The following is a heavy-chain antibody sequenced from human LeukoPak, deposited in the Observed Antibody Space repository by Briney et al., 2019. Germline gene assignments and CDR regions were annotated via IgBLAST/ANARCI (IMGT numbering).Heavy chain of an antibody. CDR1: GFTFSSYW. J-gene: IGHJ4*02. CDR2: IKQDGSEK. D-gene: IGHD3-16*02. CDR3: GREDLLLSTLFDY. Sequence: GGSLRLSCAASGFTFSSYWMSWVRQAPGKGLEWVANIKQDGSEKYYAESAKGRFTISRHNPKNSLYLQMNRLRAEDTAVYYCGREDLLLSTLFDYWGQGTLVTVSS. V-gene: IGHV3-7*01.